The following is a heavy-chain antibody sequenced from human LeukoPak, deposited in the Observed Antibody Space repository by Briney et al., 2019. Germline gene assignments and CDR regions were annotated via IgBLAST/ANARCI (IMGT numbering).Heavy chain of an antibody. CDR2: ISANNANP. V-gene: IGHV1-18*01. D-gene: IGHD3-22*01. CDR1: GYTFSTFG. CDR3: ARSVKYYYDTSGYYFDS. Sequence: ASVKVSCKASGYTFSTFGITWVRQAPGHGLEWMGWISANNANPNYAQKLQGRVTLTTDTSTTTAYMELRSLRSDDTAVYYCARSVKYYYDTSGYYFDSWGQGTLVTVSS. J-gene: IGHJ4*02.